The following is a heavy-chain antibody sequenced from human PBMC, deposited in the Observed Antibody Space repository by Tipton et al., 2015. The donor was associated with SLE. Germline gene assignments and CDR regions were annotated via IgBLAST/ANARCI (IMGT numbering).Heavy chain of an antibody. CDR1: GFIFDDYA. D-gene: IGHD3-10*01. CDR3: AREDRYYGSGSYTNVFDY. CDR2: ISWNGDYI. Sequence: SLRLSCTASGFIFDDYAMHWVRQAPGKGLEWVSGISWNGDYITYADSVKGRFSISRDNAKNSLYLQMNSLRAEDTAVYYCAREDRYYGSGSYTNVFDYWGQGTLVTVSS. J-gene: IGHJ4*02. V-gene: IGHV3-9*01.